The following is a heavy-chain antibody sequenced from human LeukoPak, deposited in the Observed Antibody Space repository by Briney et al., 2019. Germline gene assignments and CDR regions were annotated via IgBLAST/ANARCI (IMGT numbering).Heavy chain of an antibody. J-gene: IGHJ5*02. CDR3: ARHEYSGSYYGLSWFDP. CDR1: GGSISSRGYY. Sequence: SETLSLTCTVSGGSISSRGYYWGWIRQPPGKGLEWIASIYYSGSTYYNPSLKSRVTISVDTSKNQLSLKLSSLTAADTAVYYCARHEYSGSYYGLSWFDPWGQGTLVTVSP. V-gene: IGHV4-39*01. CDR2: IYYSGST. D-gene: IGHD1-26*01.